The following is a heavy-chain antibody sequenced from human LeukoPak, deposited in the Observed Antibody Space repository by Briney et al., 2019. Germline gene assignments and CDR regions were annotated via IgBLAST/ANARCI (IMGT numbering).Heavy chain of an antibody. D-gene: IGHD1-26*01. CDR2: NNPDASTT. CDR3: AMSLYSGAYVT. V-gene: IGHV3-74*01. J-gene: IGHJ5*02. Sequence: GGSLRLSCAASEFTFSAYWVHWVRQAPGKGLVWVSLNNPDASTTVYADSVKGRFTISRDNAKNTLYLQMNSLRAEDTAVYYCAMSLYSGAYVTWGQGTLVTVSS. CDR1: EFTFSAYW.